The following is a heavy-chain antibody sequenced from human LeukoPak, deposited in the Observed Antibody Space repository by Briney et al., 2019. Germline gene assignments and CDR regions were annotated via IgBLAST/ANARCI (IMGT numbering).Heavy chain of an antibody. CDR3: AREASGGYFDY. CDR1: GYTFSSYY. V-gene: IGHV1-46*01. D-gene: IGHD4-23*01. CDR2: INPTGDST. J-gene: IGHJ4*02. Sequence: ASVKVSCKASGYTFSSYYMHWVRQAPRQGLEWVGLINPTGDSTNYAQNFRGRVTMTRDTSTSTVYMDLNSLRSEDTAVYYCAREASGGYFDYWGQGTLVTVSS.